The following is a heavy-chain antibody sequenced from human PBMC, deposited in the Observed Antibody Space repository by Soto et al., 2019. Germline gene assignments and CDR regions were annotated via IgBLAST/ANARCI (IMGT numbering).Heavy chain of an antibody. V-gene: IGHV3-7*05. J-gene: IGHJ4*02. CDR1: GFTFTSHW. D-gene: IGHD3-16*01. Sequence: EVQLLESGGGLVQPGGSLRLSCAASGFTFTSHWMSWVRQAPGKGPVWVANVNKDGSERKFMDSVKGRFTISRDNAKNSLYLQMNNLRAEDTAVYYCARDMEGGANDYWGQGTLVTVSS. CDR2: VNKDGSER. CDR3: ARDMEGGANDY.